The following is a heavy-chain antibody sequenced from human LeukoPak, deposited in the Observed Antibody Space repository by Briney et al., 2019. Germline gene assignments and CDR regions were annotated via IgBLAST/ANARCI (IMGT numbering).Heavy chain of an antibody. Sequence: PGGSLRLSCAASGFAFSPYAMNWVRQAPGKGLEWVSFITGDSNTIYYADSMKGRFTVSRDNAENSLYLQMNSLGAEDTAVYYCARDRMGGSFDYWGQGTLVTVSS. V-gene: IGHV3-48*01. J-gene: IGHJ4*02. CDR3: ARDRMGGSFDY. CDR1: GFAFSPYA. D-gene: IGHD2-15*01. CDR2: ITGDSNTI.